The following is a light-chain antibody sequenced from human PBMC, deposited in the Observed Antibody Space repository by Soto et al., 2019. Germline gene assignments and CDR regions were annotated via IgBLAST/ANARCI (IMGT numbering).Light chain of an antibody. CDR1: QSVSSY. CDR2: DAS. Sequence: EIVLTQSPATLSLSPGERATLSCRASQSVSSYLAWYQQKPGQAPRLLIYDASNRATGIPARFSGSGSGTDFTLTISSLEPEDFAVYHCQQRSNGPRFNYVPGTKVDIX. CDR3: QQRSNGPRFN. V-gene: IGKV3-11*01. J-gene: IGKJ3*01.